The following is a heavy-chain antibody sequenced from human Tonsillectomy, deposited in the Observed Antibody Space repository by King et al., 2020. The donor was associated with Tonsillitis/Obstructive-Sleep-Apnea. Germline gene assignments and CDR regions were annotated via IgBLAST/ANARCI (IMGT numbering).Heavy chain of an antibody. CDR1: GFTFSSYE. J-gene: IGHJ3*02. CDR2: ISSSGSTI. V-gene: IGHV3-48*03. CDR3: ARGAGYDSSGATDAFDI. D-gene: IGHD3-22*01. Sequence: VQLVESGGGLVQPGGSLRLSCAASGFTFSSYEMNWVRQAPGKGLEWVSYISSSGSTIYYADSVKGRFTISRDNAKNSLYLQMNSLRAEDTAVYYCARGAGYDSSGATDAFDIWGQGTMVTVSS.